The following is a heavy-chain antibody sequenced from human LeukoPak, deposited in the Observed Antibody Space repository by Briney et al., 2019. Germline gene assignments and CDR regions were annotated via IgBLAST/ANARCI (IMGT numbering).Heavy chain of an antibody. CDR3: ARFYYDSSGYVSFDY. CDR1: GGSFSGYY. Sequence: NPSETLSLTCAVYGGSFSGYYWSWIRQPPGKGLEWIGEINHSGSTNYNPSLKSRVTISVDTSKNQFSLKLSSVTAADTAVYYCARFYYDSSGYVSFDYWGQGTLVTVSS. CDR2: INHSGST. J-gene: IGHJ4*02. D-gene: IGHD3-22*01. V-gene: IGHV4-34*01.